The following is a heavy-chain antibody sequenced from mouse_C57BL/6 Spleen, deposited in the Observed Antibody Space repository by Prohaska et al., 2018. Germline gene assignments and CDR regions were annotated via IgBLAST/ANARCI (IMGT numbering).Heavy chain of an antibody. CDR3: ARSYYDYVYYYAMDY. D-gene: IGHD2-4*01. CDR2: INPNNGGT. V-gene: IGHV1-26*01. Sequence: HGKSLEWIGDINPNNGGTSYNQKFKGKATLTVDKSSSTAYMELRSLTSEDSAVYYCARSYYDYVYYYAMDYWGQGTSVTVSS. J-gene: IGHJ4*01.